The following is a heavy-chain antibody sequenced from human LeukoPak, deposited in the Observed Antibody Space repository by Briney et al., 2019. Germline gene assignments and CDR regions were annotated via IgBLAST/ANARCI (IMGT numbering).Heavy chain of an antibody. Sequence: GGSLRLSCAASGFTFSSYAMSWVRQAPGKGLEWVSAISGSGGSTYYADSVKGRFTISREHSKNTPYPQMNSLRAEDTTVYYCAKDHYYGSVNDAFDIWGQGTMVTVSS. J-gene: IGHJ3*02. V-gene: IGHV3-23*01. CDR3: AKDHYYGSVNDAFDI. CDR2: ISGSGGST. D-gene: IGHD3-10*01. CDR1: GFTFSSYA.